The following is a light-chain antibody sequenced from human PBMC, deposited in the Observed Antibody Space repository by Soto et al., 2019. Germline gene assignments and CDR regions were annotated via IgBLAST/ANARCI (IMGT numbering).Light chain of an antibody. CDR3: QQYNSYPIT. CDR2: DVS. V-gene: IGKV1-5*01. Sequence: DIQMIQYPSTLAASVGDRDTITCRASQSINAWLAWYQQKPGKAPKLLIYDVSTLDSGVPSRFSGSASGTEITLTSSRLESDDFATYYWQQYNSYPITFGQGTDWRL. CDR1: QSINAW. J-gene: IGKJ5*01.